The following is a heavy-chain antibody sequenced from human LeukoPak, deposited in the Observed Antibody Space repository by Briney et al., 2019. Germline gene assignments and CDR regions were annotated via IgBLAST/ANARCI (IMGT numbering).Heavy chain of an antibody. V-gene: IGHV3-23*01. CDR1: GASISSYY. CDR3: AKDKRLQPHYFDY. J-gene: IGHJ4*02. CDR2: ISGSGGST. D-gene: IGHD6-25*01. Sequence: ETLSLTCTVSGASISSYYWSWIRQPPGKGLEWVSAISGSGGSTYYADSVKGRFTISRDNSKNTLYLQMNSLRAEDTAVYYCAKDKRLQPHYFDYWGQGTLVTVSS.